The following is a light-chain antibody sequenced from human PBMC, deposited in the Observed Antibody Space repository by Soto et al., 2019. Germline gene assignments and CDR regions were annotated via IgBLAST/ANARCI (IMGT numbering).Light chain of an antibody. V-gene: IGKV1-5*01. CDR3: QQYNSYSPIT. CDR2: DAS. J-gene: IGKJ5*01. Sequence: DIQMTQSPSTLSASVGDRVTITCRASQSISSWLAWYQQKPGKAPQLLIYDASSLVSGVPSRFSGSGSGTEFTLTISSLQPDDFATNYCQQYNSYSPITFGQGTRLEIK. CDR1: QSISSW.